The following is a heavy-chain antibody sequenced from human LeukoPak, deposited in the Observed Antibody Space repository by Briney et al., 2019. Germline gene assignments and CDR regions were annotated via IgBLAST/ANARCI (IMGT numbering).Heavy chain of an antibody. CDR3: ARDLGTSGWYTFDF. V-gene: IGHV6-1*01. J-gene: IGHJ4*02. CDR1: GDSVSSKNGA. CDR2: TYYRSKWYD. Sequence: SQTLSLTCAISGDSVSSKNGAWNWIRQSPSRGLEWLGRTYYRSKWYDDYADSVKGRITISPGTSKNQFSLHVYSVTPEDTAVYYCARDLGTSGWYTFDFWSQGTLVTVSS. D-gene: IGHD6-19*01.